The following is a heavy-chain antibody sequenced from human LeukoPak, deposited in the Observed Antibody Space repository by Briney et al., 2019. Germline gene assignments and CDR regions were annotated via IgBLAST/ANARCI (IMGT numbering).Heavy chain of an antibody. CDR3: ARDRGYGGENYFDY. V-gene: IGHV4-4*07. D-gene: IGHD3-10*01. J-gene: IGHJ4*02. CDR2: IYTSGST. Sequence: PSETLSLTCTVSGGSISSYYWSWIRQPAGKGLEWIGRIYTSGSTNYNPSLKSRVTMLVDTSKNQFSLKLSSVTAADTAVYYCARDRGYGGENYFDYWGQGTLVTVSS. CDR1: GGSISSYY.